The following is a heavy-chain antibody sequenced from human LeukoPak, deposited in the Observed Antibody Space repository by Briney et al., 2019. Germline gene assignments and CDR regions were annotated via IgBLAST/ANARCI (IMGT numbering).Heavy chain of an antibody. CDR3: ASLNYDILTGYHQADY. Sequence: PGGSLRLSCAASGFTFSCYAMHWVRQAPGKGLEWVAVISYDGSNKYYADSVKGRFTISRDNSKNTLYLQMNSLRAEDTAVYYCASLNYDILTGYHQADYWGQGTLVAVSS. CDR2: ISYDGSNK. V-gene: IGHV3-30*01. D-gene: IGHD3-9*01. J-gene: IGHJ4*02. CDR1: GFTFSCYA.